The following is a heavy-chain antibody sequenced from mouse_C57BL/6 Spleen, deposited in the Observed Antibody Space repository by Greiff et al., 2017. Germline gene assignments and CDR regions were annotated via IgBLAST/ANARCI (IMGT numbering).Heavy chain of an antibody. CDR3: ARSDGYWYFDV. CDR2: INSDGGST. V-gene: IGHV5-2*01. D-gene: IGHD2-3*01. CDR1: EYEFPSHD. Sequence: EVKVVESGGGLVQPGESLKLSCESNEYEFPSHDMSWVRKTPEKRLELVAAINSDGGSTYYPDTMERRFIISRDNTKKTLYLQMSSLRSEDTAVYYCARSDGYWYFDVWGTGTTVTVSS. J-gene: IGHJ1*03.